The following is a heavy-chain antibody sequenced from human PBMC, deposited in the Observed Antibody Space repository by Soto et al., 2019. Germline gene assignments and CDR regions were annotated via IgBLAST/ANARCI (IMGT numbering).Heavy chain of an antibody. J-gene: IGHJ5*02. Sequence: SVKVSCKASGGTFSSYAISWVRQAPGQGLEWMGGIIPIFGTANYAQKFQGRVTITADESTSTAYMELSSLRSVDTAVYYCARAPLAAAAINWFDPWGQGTLVTVSS. CDR3: ARAPLAAAAINWFDP. CDR1: GGTFSSYA. D-gene: IGHD6-13*01. V-gene: IGHV1-69*13. CDR2: IIPIFGTA.